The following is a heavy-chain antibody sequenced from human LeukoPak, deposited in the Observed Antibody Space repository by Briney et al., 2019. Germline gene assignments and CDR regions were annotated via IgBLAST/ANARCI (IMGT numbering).Heavy chain of an antibody. V-gene: IGHV3-9*03. CDR3: AKVGQDSSSWYGEAYYFDY. Sequence: GGSLRLSCAASGFTFDDYAMHWVRQAPGKGLEWVSGISWNSGSIGYADSVKGRFTISGDNAKNSLYLQMNSLRAEDMALYYCAKVGQDSSSWYGEAYYFDYWGQATLVTVS. CDR2: ISWNSGSI. CDR1: GFTFDDYA. J-gene: IGHJ4*02. D-gene: IGHD6-13*01.